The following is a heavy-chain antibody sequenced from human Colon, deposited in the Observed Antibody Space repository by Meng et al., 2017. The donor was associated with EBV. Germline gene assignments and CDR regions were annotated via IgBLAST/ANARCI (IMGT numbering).Heavy chain of an antibody. Sequence: QVQLQEWGPGLVKPSQTLSLTCAGSGGSISSGGYYWSWIRQPPGKGLEWIGYIYYSGSTYYNPSLKSRVTISVDTSKNQFSLKLSSVTAADTAVYFCARDSPVSHFDYWGQGTLVTVSS. V-gene: IGHV4-30-4*01. J-gene: IGHJ4*02. CDR2: IYYSGST. D-gene: IGHD3-22*01. CDR3: ARDSPVSHFDY. CDR1: GGSISSGGYY.